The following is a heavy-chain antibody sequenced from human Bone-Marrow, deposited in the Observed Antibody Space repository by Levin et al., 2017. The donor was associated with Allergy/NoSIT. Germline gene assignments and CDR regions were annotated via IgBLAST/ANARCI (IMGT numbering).Heavy chain of an antibody. CDR1: GGSISSYY. V-gene: IGHV4-59*01. J-gene: IGHJ6*02. Sequence: SETLSLTCTVSGGSISSYYWSWIRQPPGKGLEWIGHIYHSGSTDYNPSLMSRLIISVDTSKHQFSLKLRSVTAADTALYYYARDRSAGGMDVWGHGTTVIVSS. CDR3: ARDRSAGGMDV. CDR2: IYHSGST.